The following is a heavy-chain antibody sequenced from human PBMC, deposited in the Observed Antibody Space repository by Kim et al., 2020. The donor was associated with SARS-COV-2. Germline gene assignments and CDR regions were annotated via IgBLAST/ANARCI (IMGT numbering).Heavy chain of an antibody. Sequence: GGSLRLSCAASGFTFSTYAMHWVRQAPGKGPEWVAVISRDGNNIYYADSVKGRFTISRDNSKNTLFLEMASLRPEDTAVYYCAKGVWTXGPACAWDCYLDXWGQGTLVTVSS. J-gene: IGHJ4*02. D-gene: IGHD2-2*01. CDR1: GFTFSTYA. V-gene: IGHV3-30*18. CDR3: AKGVWTXGPACAWDCYLDX. CDR2: ISRDGNNI.